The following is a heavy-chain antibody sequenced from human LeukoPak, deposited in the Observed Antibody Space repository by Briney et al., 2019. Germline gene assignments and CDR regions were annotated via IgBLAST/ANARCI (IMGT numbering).Heavy chain of an antibody. V-gene: IGHV3-23*01. Sequence: PGGSLRLSCAASGFTFSSYAMSWVRQAPGKGLEWVPAISGSGGSTYYADSVKGRFTISRDNSKNTLYLQMNSLRAEDTAVYYCAKDYLLASYGFFDYWGQGTLVTVSS. CDR3: AKDYLLASYGFFDY. D-gene: IGHD5-18*01. CDR1: GFTFSSYA. J-gene: IGHJ4*02. CDR2: ISGSGGST.